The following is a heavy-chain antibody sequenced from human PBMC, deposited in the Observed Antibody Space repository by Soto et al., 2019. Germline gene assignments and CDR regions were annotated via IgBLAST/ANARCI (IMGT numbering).Heavy chain of an antibody. J-gene: IGHJ3*02. CDR3: ARTRLAKQLVRLDAFDI. Sequence: GASVKVSCKASGGTFSSYTISWVRQAPGQGLEWMGRIIPILGIANYAQKFQGRVTITADKSTSTAYMELSSLRSEDTAVYYCARTRLAKQLVRLDAFDIWGQGTTVTVSS. D-gene: IGHD6-13*01. V-gene: IGHV1-69*02. CDR2: IIPILGIA. CDR1: GGTFSSYT.